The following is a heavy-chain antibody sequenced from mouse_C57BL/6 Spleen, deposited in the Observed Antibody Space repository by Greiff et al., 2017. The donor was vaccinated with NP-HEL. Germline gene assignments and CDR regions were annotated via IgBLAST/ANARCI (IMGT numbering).Heavy chain of an antibody. D-gene: IGHD1-1*01. V-gene: IGHV5-4*01. J-gene: IGHJ3*01. Sequence: EVQGVESGGGLVKPGGSLKLSCAASGFTFSSYAMSWVRQTPEKRLEWVATISDGGSYTYYPDNVKGRFTISRDNAKNNLYLQMSHLKSEDTAMYYCARGGTTVVDRFAYWGQGTLVTVSA. CDR3: ARGGTTVVDRFAY. CDR1: GFTFSSYA. CDR2: ISDGGSYT.